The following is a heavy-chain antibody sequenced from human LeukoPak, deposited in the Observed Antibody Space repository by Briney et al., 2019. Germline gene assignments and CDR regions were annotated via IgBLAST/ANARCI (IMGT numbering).Heavy chain of an antibody. D-gene: IGHD3-10*01. V-gene: IGHV2-70*20. CDR2: IDWDDDK. Sequence: EYGPTLVNPPQILTLTCTFSGFSRRTSGRCVSWVGQRPGKALEWLALIDWDDDKYYSTSLKTRHTISKDTSKNPVILTMTNMNPVDTATYYWARISRYYGSGSYSHFDYWGQGTLATVSS. CDR1: GFSRRTSGRC. J-gene: IGHJ4*02. CDR3: ARISRYYGSGSYSHFDY.